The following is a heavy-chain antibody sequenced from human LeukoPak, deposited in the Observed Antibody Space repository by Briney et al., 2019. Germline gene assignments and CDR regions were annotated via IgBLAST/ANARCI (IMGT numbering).Heavy chain of an antibody. Sequence: SETPSLTCAVSGGSIRSSNWWSWVRQPPGKGLEWIGEIYHSGSTNYNPSLKSRVTISVDKSKNQFSLKLSSVTAADTAVYYCARHSVVTPIYFDYWGQGTLVTVSS. V-gene: IGHV4-4*02. CDR2: IYHSGST. J-gene: IGHJ4*02. D-gene: IGHD4-23*01. CDR1: GGSIRSSNW. CDR3: ARHSVVTPIYFDY.